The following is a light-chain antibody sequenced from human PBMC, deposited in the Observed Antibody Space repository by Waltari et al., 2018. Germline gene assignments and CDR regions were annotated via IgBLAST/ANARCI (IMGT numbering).Light chain of an antibody. Sequence: DTVMTQSPDSLAVSLGERATINCKSSQSVLYSSKNRNYLAWYQQKPGQPPKLLIYWASTRESGVPDRFSGSGSGTVFTLTISSLQAEDVAVYYCQQYYSTPWTFGQGTKVEIK. CDR3: QQYYSTPWT. CDR1: QSVLYSSKNRNY. J-gene: IGKJ1*01. CDR2: WAS. V-gene: IGKV4-1*01.